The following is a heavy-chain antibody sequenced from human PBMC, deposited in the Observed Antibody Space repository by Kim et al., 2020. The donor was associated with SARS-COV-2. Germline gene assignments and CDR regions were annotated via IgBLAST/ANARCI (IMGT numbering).Heavy chain of an antibody. CDR2: IYSGGST. J-gene: IGHJ4*02. V-gene: IGHV3-53*01. CDR3: ARVLYHTGRFLEWPNYFDY. D-gene: IGHD3-3*01. Sequence: GGSLRLSCAASGFTVSSNYMSWVRQAPGKGLEWVSVIYSGGSTYYADSVKGRFTISRDNSKNTLYLQMNSLRAEDTAVYYCARVLYHTGRFLEWPNYFDYWGQGTLVTVSS. CDR1: GFTVSSNY.